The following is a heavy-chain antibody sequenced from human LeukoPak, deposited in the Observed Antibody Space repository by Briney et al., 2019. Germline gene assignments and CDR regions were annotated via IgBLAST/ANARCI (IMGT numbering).Heavy chain of an antibody. CDR2: IYYSGST. Sequence: PSETLSLTCTVSGGSISSSSYYWGWIRQPPGKGLEWIGSIYYSGSTYYNPPLKSRVTISVDTSKNQFSLKLSSVTAADTAVYYCARGRNDFWSGPRIFDHWGQGTLVTVSS. D-gene: IGHD3-3*01. J-gene: IGHJ4*02. CDR1: GGSISSSSYY. V-gene: IGHV4-39*07. CDR3: ARGRNDFWSGPRIFDH.